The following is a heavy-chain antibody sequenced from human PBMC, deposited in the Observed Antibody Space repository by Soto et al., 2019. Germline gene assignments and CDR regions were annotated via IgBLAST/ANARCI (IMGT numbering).Heavy chain of an antibody. D-gene: IGHD3-10*01. V-gene: IGHV4-59*02. CDR2: IHYSGGT. CDR3: ARGGTSGSAVFNWFDP. CDR1: SASVSTYS. J-gene: IGHJ5*02. Sequence: SETLSLTCSVTSASVSTYSWSWIRQSPGKGLEWIGYIHYSGGTNYTPSLRSRVTISVDTSKNQLSLNLTSLTAADTAVYYCARGGTSGSAVFNWFDPWGQGTLVTVSS.